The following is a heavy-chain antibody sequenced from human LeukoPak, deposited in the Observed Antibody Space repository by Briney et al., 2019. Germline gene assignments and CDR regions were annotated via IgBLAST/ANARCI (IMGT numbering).Heavy chain of an antibody. D-gene: IGHD3-10*01. CDR1: GFTFRRHG. J-gene: IGHJ4*02. Sequence: GGTLRLSCAASGFTFRRHGTNWVRQAPGKGLEWVSGISPGGEIHYYADSVKGRLTIFRDISKDTVSLQMHSLRAEDTATYYCAKDDGWLYYNDWGQGTLVTVSS. CDR3: AKDDGWLYYND. CDR2: ISPGGEIH. V-gene: IGHV3-23*01.